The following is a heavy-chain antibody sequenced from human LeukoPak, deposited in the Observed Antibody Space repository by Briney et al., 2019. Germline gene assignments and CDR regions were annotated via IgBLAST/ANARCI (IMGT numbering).Heavy chain of an antibody. CDR2: ISYDGSNK. D-gene: IGHD3-10*01. CDR1: GFTFSSYA. V-gene: IGHV3-30-3*01. J-gene: IGHJ4*02. Sequence: GGSLRLSCAASGFTFSSYAMHWVRQAPGKGLEWVAVISYDGSNKYYADSVKGRFTISRDNSKNTLYLQMNSLRAEDTAVYYCARYYGVDIDYWGQGTLVTVSS. CDR3: ARYYGVDIDY.